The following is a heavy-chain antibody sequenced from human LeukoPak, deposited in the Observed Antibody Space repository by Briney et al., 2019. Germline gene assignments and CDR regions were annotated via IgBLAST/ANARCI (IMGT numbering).Heavy chain of an antibody. CDR1: GYTFTGYY. CDR3: AKDEFTRRVAGPGAGYFDY. CDR2: INPNSGGT. J-gene: IGHJ4*02. V-gene: IGHV1-2*02. Sequence: ASVKVSCKASGYTFTGYYMHWVRQAPGQGLEWMGWINPNSGGTNYAQKFQGRVTMTRDTSISTAYMELSRLRSDDTAVYYCAKDEFTRRVAGPGAGYFDYWGQGTLVTVSS. D-gene: IGHD3-10*01.